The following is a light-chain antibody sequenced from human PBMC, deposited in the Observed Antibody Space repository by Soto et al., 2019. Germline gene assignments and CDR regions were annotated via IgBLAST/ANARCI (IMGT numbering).Light chain of an antibody. CDR2: GAF. CDR3: QHRRVWPVS. Sequence: EIVMTQSPATLSVSPGERATLSCRASQSVSSNLAWYQQKSGQTPRLLIYGAFTRATGIPARFSGSGSGTDFTLTITSLEPEDFAVYYCQHRRVWPVSFGQGTRLEIK. J-gene: IGKJ5*01. CDR1: QSVSSN. V-gene: IGKV3D-15*01.